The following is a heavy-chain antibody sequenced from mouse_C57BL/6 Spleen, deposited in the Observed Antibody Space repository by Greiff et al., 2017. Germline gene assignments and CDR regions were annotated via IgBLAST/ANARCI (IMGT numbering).Heavy chain of an antibody. CDR3: AKYGYAMDY. CDR1: GYTFTSYW. J-gene: IGHJ4*01. D-gene: IGHD2-2*01. CDR2: IDPSDSYT. Sequence: QVQLQQPGAELVKPGASVKLSCKASGYTFTSYWMQWVKQRPGQGLEWIGEIDPSDSYTNYNQKFKGKATLTVDTSSSTAYMQLSSLTSEDSAVYYCAKYGYAMDYWGQGTSVTVSS. V-gene: IGHV1-50*01.